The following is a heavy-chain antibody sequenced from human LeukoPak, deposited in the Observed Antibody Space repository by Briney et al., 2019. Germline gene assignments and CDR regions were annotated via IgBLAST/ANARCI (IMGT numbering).Heavy chain of an antibody. CDR3: ARDGYSYGYSNVWSWAFDI. CDR2: INPKSGDT. D-gene: IGHD5-18*01. J-gene: IGHJ3*02. V-gene: IGHV1-2*02. Sequence: ASVKVSCKASGYTFRDYYIHWVRQAPGQGRECMGWINPKSGDTNYAKKIQGRVTMTRETSISTAYLDLSSLRSDGTAVYYCARDGYSYGYSNVWSWAFDIWGQGPMVTVSS. CDR1: GYTFRDYY.